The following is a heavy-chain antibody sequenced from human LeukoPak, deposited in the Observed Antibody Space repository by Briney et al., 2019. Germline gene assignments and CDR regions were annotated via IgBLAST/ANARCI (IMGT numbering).Heavy chain of an antibody. J-gene: IGHJ4*02. CDR3: CSYYFDSSGYYNFDY. CDR1: GGTFSSYA. D-gene: IGHD3-22*01. V-gene: IGHV1-69*05. Sequence: SAKVSCKASGGTFSSYAISWVRHAPGQGLEWIGRNIPIFCTANYAKKFQGRVTITTDESTSTAYMELSSLRSEDTAVYFCCSYYFDSSGYYNFDYWGQGTLVIVSS. CDR2: NIPIFCTA.